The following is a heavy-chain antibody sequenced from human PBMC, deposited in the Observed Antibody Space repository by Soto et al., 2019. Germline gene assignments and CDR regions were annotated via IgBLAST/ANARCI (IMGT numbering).Heavy chain of an antibody. CDR1: GFSLSTGGVG. Sequence: QITLKESGPTLVKPTQTLTLTCTFSGFSLSTGGVGVGWIRQPPGKALEWLALIYWDDDKRYSPSLKSRLTITKDTSKNHVVLTMTNMDPVDTGTYYCAHSRCGGDCLQSYSSHYYYGMDVWGQGTTVTVSS. D-gene: IGHD2-21*02. CDR3: AHSRCGGDCLQSYSSHYYYGMDV. J-gene: IGHJ6*02. V-gene: IGHV2-5*02. CDR2: IYWDDDK.